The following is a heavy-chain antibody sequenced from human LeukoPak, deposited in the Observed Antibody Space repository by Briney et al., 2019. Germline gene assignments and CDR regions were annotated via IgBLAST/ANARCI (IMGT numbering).Heavy chain of an antibody. CDR2: IYYSGST. Sequence: SETLSLTCTVSGGSISSYYWSWIRQPPGKGLEWIGYIYYSGSTNYNPSLKSRVTISVDTSKNQFSLKLSSVTAADTAVYYCAREYAELLSGRGRAFDIWGQGTMVTVPS. V-gene: IGHV4-59*01. CDR3: AREYAELLSGRGRAFDI. J-gene: IGHJ3*02. CDR1: GGSISSYY. D-gene: IGHD2-15*01.